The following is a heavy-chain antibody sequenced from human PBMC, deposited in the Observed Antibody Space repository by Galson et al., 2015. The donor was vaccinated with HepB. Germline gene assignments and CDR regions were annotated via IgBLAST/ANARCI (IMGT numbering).Heavy chain of an antibody. V-gene: IGHV3-30*18. CDR3: AKPSLGAFDWLSRHFDY. J-gene: IGHJ4*02. CDR2: ISYDGSNK. D-gene: IGHD3-9*01. CDR1: GFTFSSYG. Sequence: SLRLSCAASGFTFSSYGMHWVRQAPGKGLEWVAVISYDGSNKYYADSVKGRFTISRDNSKNTLYLQMNSLRAEDTAVYYCAKPSLGAFDWLSRHFDYWGQGTLVTVSS.